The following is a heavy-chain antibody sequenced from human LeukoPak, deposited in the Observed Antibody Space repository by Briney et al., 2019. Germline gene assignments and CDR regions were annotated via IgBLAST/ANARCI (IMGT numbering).Heavy chain of an antibody. D-gene: IGHD4-17*01. CDR1: GGSISSSGHY. CDR3: ARSATVTTGYFDY. V-gene: IGHV4-39*07. J-gene: IGHJ4*02. Sequence: SETLSLTCSISGGSISSSGHYWGWIRQSPEKGLDWIGSIYSNGNTYYNPSVKSRVTISVDTSKNQFSLKLTSVTAAETAVYYCARSATVTTGYFDYWGQGALVTVSS. CDR2: IYSNGNT.